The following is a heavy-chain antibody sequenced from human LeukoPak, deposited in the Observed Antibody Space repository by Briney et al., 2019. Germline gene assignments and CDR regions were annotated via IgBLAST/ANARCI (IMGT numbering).Heavy chain of an antibody. Sequence: GGSLRLSCAASGFTFDDYAMHWVRQAPGKGLEWVSGISWNSGSIGYADSVKGRFTISRDNAKNSLYLQMNSLRAEDTALYYCAKAHDSSGRLLPRYFQHWGQGTLVTVSS. V-gene: IGHV3-9*01. CDR3: AKAHDSSGRLLPRYFQH. CDR1: GFTFDDYA. D-gene: IGHD3-22*01. CDR2: ISWNSGSI. J-gene: IGHJ1*01.